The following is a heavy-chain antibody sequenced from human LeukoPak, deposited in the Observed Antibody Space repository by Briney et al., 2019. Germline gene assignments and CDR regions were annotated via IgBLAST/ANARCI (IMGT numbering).Heavy chain of an antibody. V-gene: IGHV3-48*03. J-gene: IGHJ6*02. CDR3: VKGHGGGTYSGDDFSRAYYGMDV. CDR2: ISSSGSTI. Sequence: GGSLRLSCAASGFTFSSYEMHWVRQAPGKGLEWVSYISSSGSTIYYADSVKGGFTISRDHSKNTLYLQMNSLRVEDTAVYFCVKGHGGGTYSGDDFSRAYYGMDVWGQGTTVTVSS. CDR1: GFTFSSYE. D-gene: IGHD5-12*01.